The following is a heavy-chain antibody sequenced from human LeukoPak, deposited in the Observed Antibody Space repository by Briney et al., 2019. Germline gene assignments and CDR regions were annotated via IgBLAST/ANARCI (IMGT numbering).Heavy chain of an antibody. V-gene: IGHV1-2*02. CDR3: ARDDYGDYDSNYYGMDV. Sequence: ASVKVSCKASGYTFTGYYMHWVRQASGQGLEWMGWINPNSGGTNYAQKFQGRVTMTRDTSISTAYMELSRLRSDDTAVYYCARDDYGDYDSNYYGMDVWGQGTTVTVSS. CDR2: INPNSGGT. D-gene: IGHD4-17*01. CDR1: GYTFTGYY. J-gene: IGHJ6*02.